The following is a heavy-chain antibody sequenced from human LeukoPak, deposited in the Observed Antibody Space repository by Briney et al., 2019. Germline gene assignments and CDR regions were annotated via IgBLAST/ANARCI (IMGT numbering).Heavy chain of an antibody. J-gene: IGHJ4*02. Sequence: EASVTVSCKASGGTFSSYAISWVRQAPGQGLEWMGGIIPIFGTANYAQKFQGRVTITADESTSTAYMELSSLRSEDTAVYYCARALVGAAADYWGQGTLVTVSS. CDR3: ARALVGAAADY. V-gene: IGHV1-69*01. D-gene: IGHD1-26*01. CDR1: GGTFSSYA. CDR2: IIPIFGTA.